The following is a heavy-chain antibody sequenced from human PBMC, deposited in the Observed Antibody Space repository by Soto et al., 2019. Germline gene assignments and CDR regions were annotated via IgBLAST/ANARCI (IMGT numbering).Heavy chain of an antibody. CDR2: INPSGGST. Sequence: ASVKVSCKASGYTFTSYYMYWVRQAPGQGLEWMGIINPSGGSTSYAQKFQGRVTMTRDTSTSTVYMELSSLRSEDTAVYYCARASPNYYGSGSYYNVDTPHDAFDIWGQGTMATVSS. V-gene: IGHV1-46*01. J-gene: IGHJ3*02. CDR3: ARASPNYYGSGSYYNVDTPHDAFDI. D-gene: IGHD3-10*01. CDR1: GYTFTSYY.